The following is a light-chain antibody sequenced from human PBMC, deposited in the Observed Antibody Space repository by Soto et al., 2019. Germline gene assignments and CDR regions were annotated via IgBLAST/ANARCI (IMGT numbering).Light chain of an antibody. CDR2: SDN. CDR1: SSNIGSNL. Sequence: QSVLTQPPSASGTPGQRVTISCSGSSSNIGSNLVNWYQQLPGTAPNLLMYSDNQRPSGVPDRFSGSKSGTSASLAISGLQSEDEADYYCAAWDDSMNGVLFGGGTKLTVL. J-gene: IGLJ2*01. V-gene: IGLV1-44*01. CDR3: AAWDDSMNGVL.